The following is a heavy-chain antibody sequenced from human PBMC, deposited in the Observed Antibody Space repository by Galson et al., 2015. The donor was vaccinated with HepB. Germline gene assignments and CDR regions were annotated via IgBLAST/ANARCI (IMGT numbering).Heavy chain of an antibody. CDR2: IWYDGSNK. CDR1: GFTFSSYG. J-gene: IGHJ6*02. V-gene: IGHV3-33*01. CDR3: AREIGEWSMEPAAIPGYYYYGMDV. D-gene: IGHD2-2*02. Sequence: SLRLSCAASGFTFSSYGMHWVRQAPGKGLEWVAVIWYDGSNKYYADSVKGRFTISRDNSKNTLYLQMNSLRAEDTAVYYCAREIGEWSMEPAAIPGYYYYGMDVWGQGTTVTVSS.